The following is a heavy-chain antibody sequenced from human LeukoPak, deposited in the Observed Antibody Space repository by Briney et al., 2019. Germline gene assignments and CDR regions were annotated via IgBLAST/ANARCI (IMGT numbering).Heavy chain of an antibody. Sequence: SETLSLTCTVSGYSISSGYYWGWIRQPPGKGLEWIGSIYHSGSTYYNPSLKSRVTISVDTSKNQFSLKLSSVTAADTAVYYCARDHLTVTTTLTAFDYWGQGTLVTVSS. CDR1: GYSISSGYY. D-gene: IGHD4-17*01. V-gene: IGHV4-38-2*02. J-gene: IGHJ4*02. CDR3: ARDHLTVTTTLTAFDY. CDR2: IYHSGST.